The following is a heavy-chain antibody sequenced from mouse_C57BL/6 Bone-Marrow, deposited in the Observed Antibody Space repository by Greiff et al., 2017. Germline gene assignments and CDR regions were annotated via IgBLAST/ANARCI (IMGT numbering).Heavy chain of an antibody. V-gene: IGHV1-55*01. D-gene: IGHD2-13*01. CDR3: ARRGDPYGYFDV. J-gene: IGHJ1*03. CDR2: IYPGSGSP. CDR1: GYTFTSYW. Sequence: QVQLQPPGAELVKPGASVKMSCKASGYTFTSYWITWVKQRPGQGLEWIGDIYPGSGSPTYNEKFKSKATLTVDTSSSTAYMQLRSLTSEVTAVYYLARRGDPYGYFDVWGTGTTVTVSS.